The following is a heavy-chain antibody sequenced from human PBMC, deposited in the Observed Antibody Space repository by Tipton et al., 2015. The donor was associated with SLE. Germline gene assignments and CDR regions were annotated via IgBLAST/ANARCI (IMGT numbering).Heavy chain of an antibody. D-gene: IGHD3-10*01. Sequence: SLRLSCAASGFTFSSYAMHWVRQAPGKGLEWVAVISYDGSNKYYADSVKGRFTISRDNSKNTLYLQMNSLRAEDTAVYYCARGDTMVRGVLFDYWGQGTLFTVSS. J-gene: IGHJ4*02. V-gene: IGHV3-30-3*01. CDR1: GFTFSSYA. CDR2: ISYDGSNK. CDR3: ARGDTMVRGVLFDY.